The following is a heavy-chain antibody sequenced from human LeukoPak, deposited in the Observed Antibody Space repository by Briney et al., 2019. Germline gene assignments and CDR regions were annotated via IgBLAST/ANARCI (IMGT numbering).Heavy chain of an antibody. J-gene: IGHJ4*02. CDR3: ARANSLTGNLRDFDY. CDR1: GFTFSSYA. CDR2: ISGSGGST. D-gene: IGHD7-27*01. Sequence: PGGSLRLSCAASGFTFSSYAMSWVRQAPGKGLEWVSAISGSGGSTYYADSVKGRFTISRDNAKNSLFLQLNSLRAEDTAVYYCARANSLTGNLRDFDYWGQGTLVTVSS. V-gene: IGHV3-23*01.